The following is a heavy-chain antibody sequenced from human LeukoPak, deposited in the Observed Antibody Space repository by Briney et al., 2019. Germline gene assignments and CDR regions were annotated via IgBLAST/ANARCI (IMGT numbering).Heavy chain of an antibody. CDR3: ARGPRIVVVPAAISLGDYYYYMDV. CDR1: GGSISSYY. J-gene: IGHJ6*03. CDR2: IYTSGST. Sequence: SETLSLTCTVSGGSISSYYWSWIRQPAGKGLEWIGRIYTSGSTNYNPSLKSRVTMSVDTSKSQFSLKLSSVTAADTAVYYCARGPRIVVVPAAISLGDYYYYMDVWGKGTTVTVSS. D-gene: IGHD2-2*02. V-gene: IGHV4-4*07.